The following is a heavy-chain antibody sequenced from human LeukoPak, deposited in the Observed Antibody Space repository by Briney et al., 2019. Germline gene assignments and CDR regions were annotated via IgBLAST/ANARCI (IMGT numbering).Heavy chain of an antibody. V-gene: IGHV3-74*01. D-gene: IGHD3-22*01. CDR2: INSDGTST. Sequence: GGSLRLSCAASGFTFSSHWMHWVRQARGKGLVWVSRINSDGTSTTYADSVKGRFTITRDNAKNTLYLQMNSLRVEDTAVFHCAREGTYSNGPDYWGQGTLVTVSS. CDR3: AREGTYSNGPDY. CDR1: GFTFSSHW. J-gene: IGHJ4*02.